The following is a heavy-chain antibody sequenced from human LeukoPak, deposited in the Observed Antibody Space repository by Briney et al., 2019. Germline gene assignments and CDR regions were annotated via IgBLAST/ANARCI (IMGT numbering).Heavy chain of an antibody. CDR2: IIPIFGTA. CDR1: GGTFSSYA. D-gene: IGHD2-2*02. J-gene: IGHJ4*02. CDR3: ARAVGAVTAAISPFDY. V-gene: IGHV1-69*13. Sequence: SVKVSCKASGGTFSSYAISWVRQAPGQGLEWMGGIIPIFGTANYAQKFQGRVTITADESTSTAYMELSSLRSEDTAVYYCARAVGAVTAAISPFDYWGQGTLVTVSS.